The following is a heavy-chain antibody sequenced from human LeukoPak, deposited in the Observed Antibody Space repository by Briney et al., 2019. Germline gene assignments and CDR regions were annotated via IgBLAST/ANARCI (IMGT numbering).Heavy chain of an antibody. CDR1: GGSFSGYY. V-gene: IGHV4-34*01. D-gene: IGHD3-22*01. CDR3: ARDRGYYRYYMDV. J-gene: IGHJ6*03. CDR2: INHSGST. Sequence: SETLSLTCAVYGGSFSGYYWSWIRQPPGKGLEWIGEINHSGSTNYNPSLKSRVTISVDTSKNQFSLKLSSVTAADTAVYYCARDRGYYRYYMDVWGKGTTVTVSS.